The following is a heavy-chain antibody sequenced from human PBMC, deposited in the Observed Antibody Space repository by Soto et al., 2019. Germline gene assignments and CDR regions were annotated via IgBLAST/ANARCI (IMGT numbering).Heavy chain of an antibody. V-gene: IGHV3-23*01. Sequence: PGGSLRLSGAASGFFFTTYAMNWVRQAPGKGLEWVSGISGSGGATSYADSVKGRFTISRDNSKNTLYLNMNSLRADDTAVYFCAKDAVMVSSSYNYFDYWGQGTLVTVSS. CDR1: GFFFTTYA. CDR3: AKDAVMVSSSYNYFDY. CDR2: ISGSGGAT. J-gene: IGHJ4*02. D-gene: IGHD6-13*01.